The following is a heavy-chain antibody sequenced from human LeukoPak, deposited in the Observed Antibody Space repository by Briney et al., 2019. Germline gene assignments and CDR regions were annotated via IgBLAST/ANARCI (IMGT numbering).Heavy chain of an antibody. V-gene: IGHV4-34*01. CDR2: INHSGST. CDR1: GGSFSGYH. D-gene: IGHD3-10*01. Sequence: SETLSLTCAVYGGSFSGYHWNWIRQPPGKGLEWIGEINHSGSTNYNPSLKSRVTLSVDTSKNQFSLKLTSVTAADTAVYYCARRSYDSGSYYLGWYFDYWGQGTLVTVSS. J-gene: IGHJ4*02. CDR3: ARRSYDSGSYYLGWYFDY.